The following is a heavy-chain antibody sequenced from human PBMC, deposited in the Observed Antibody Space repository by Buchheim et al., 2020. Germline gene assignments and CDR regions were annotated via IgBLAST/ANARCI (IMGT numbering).Heavy chain of an antibody. D-gene: IGHD3-3*01. J-gene: IGHJ6*02. CDR1: GFTFSSYS. Sequence: EVQLVESGGGLVQPGGSLRLSCAASGFTFSSYSMNWVRQAPGKGLEWVSYISSSSSTIYYADSVKGRFTISRDNAKNSLYLQMNSLRAEDTAVYYCARMEYYDFWSGYYTGIGNYYYYGMDVWGQGTT. CDR3: ARMEYYDFWSGYYTGIGNYYYYGMDV. CDR2: ISSSSSTI. V-gene: IGHV3-48*01.